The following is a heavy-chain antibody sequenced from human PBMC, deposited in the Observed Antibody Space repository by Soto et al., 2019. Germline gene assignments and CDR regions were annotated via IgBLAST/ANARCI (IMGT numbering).Heavy chain of an antibody. V-gene: IGHV4-59*08. CDR3: ARRYGSCFDY. CDR1: GGSISSYY. CDR2: IYYSEST. Sequence: QVQLQESGPGLVKPSETLSLTCTVSGGSISSYYWSWIRQRPGKGLEWIGYIYYSESTNYNPSLKMLVNLSVDTSKSQFSLKLSSVTDADMGVYYCARRYGSCFDYWGQGTMVTVSS. J-gene: IGHJ4*02. D-gene: IGHD5-18*01.